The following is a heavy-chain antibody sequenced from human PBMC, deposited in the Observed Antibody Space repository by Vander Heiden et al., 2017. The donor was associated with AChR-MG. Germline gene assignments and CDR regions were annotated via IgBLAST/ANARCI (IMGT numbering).Heavy chain of an antibody. Sequence: QVQLLQSGAEVKTPAASVKVSCTTSGYTSTRSDIHWVRQHPGQGLDGMGWLNPNKANTGDAQKFQGRVTMTRDSSTSTAYMELSSLRSDDTAVYYCARNIGTCSGGDCYPVGYWGQGTLLTVSS. CDR3: ARNIGTCSGGDCYPVGY. CDR1: GYTSTRSD. J-gene: IGHJ4*02. V-gene: IGHV1-8*01. CDR2: LNPNKANT. D-gene: IGHD2-15*01.